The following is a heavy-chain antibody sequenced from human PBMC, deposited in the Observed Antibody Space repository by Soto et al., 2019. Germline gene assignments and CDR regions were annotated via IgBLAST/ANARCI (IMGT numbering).Heavy chain of an antibody. CDR3: AKGSYYDFWSGYYSYYYYGMDV. CDR2: ISYDGSNK. CDR1: GFTFSSYG. Sequence: GGSLSLSCAASGFTFSSYGMHWVRQAPGKGLEWVAVISYDGSNKYYADSVKGRFTISRDNSKNTLYLQMNSLRAEDTAVYYCAKGSYYDFWSGYYSYYYYGMDVWGQGTTVTVSS. J-gene: IGHJ6*02. D-gene: IGHD3-3*01. V-gene: IGHV3-30*18.